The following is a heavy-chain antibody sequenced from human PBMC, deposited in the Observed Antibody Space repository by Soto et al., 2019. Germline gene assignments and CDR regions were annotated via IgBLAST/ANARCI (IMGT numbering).Heavy chain of an antibody. V-gene: IGHV3-13*04. CDR2: IGTAGDT. CDR1: GFTFSSYD. Sequence: LRLSFSASGFTFSSYDMHWVRQGPGKGLEWVSAIGTAGDTNYAGSAKGRFTISRENAKNSLYLQMNSLRAGDTAIYFCARAIGPTLFDYWGQGTLVTVS. J-gene: IGHJ4*02. CDR3: ARAIGPTLFDY. D-gene: IGHD3-22*01.